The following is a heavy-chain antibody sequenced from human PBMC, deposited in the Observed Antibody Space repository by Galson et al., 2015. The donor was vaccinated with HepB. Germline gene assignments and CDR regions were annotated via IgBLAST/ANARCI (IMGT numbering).Heavy chain of an antibody. D-gene: IGHD3-10*01. Sequence: SLRLSCAASGFPFSSYGMHWVRQAPGKGLEWVAFIRYDGSDQYYADSVKGRFTISRDNSKNTLYLQMNSLRAEDTAVYYCAKGSLWFGELLPDYWGQGTLVTVSS. CDR3: AKGSLWFGELLPDY. CDR1: GFPFSSYG. J-gene: IGHJ4*02. V-gene: IGHV3-30*02. CDR2: IRYDGSDQ.